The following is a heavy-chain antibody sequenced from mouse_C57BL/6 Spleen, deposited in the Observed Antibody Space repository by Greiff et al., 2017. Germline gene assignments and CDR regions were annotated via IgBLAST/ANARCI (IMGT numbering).Heavy chain of an antibody. V-gene: IGHV5-6*01. Sequence: EVQLQQSGGDLVKPGGSLKLSCAASGFTFSSYGMSWVRQTPDQRLEWVATISSGGSYTYSPYSVKGRFTITRDNATNTLYLQMSRLKSEDTAMYYCVRNSDYNYARDYWGQGTSVTVSS. CDR2: ISSGGSYT. CDR3: VRNSDYNYARDY. J-gene: IGHJ4*01. D-gene: IGHD2-4*01. CDR1: GFTFSSYG.